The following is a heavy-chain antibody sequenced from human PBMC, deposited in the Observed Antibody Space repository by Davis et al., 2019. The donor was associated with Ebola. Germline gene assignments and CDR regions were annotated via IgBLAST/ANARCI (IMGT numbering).Heavy chain of an antibody. V-gene: IGHV4-28*03. CDR3: ARAPTRGYDSSGYYYFLNWFDP. CDR1: GYSISSGKW. J-gene: IGHJ5*02. Sequence: PSETLSLTCAVSGYSISSGKWWGWIRQPPGKGLEWIGYIYYSGSTNYNPSLKSRVTISVDTSKNQFSLKLSSVTAADTAVYYCARAPTRGYDSSGYYYFLNWFDPWGQGTLVTVSS. CDR2: IYYSGST. D-gene: IGHD3-22*01.